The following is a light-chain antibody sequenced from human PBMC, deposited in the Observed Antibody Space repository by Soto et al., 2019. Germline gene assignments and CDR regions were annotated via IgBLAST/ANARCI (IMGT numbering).Light chain of an antibody. CDR2: DAS. Sequence: EIVLTQSPATLSLSPGERATLSCRASQSVSSYLAWYQQKPGQAPRLLIYDASNRATGIPARFSGSGSGTDFTLTISSLEPEDFAVYYCHQRSNWKTFGPGTKVDIK. CDR3: HQRSNWKT. V-gene: IGKV3-11*01. CDR1: QSVSSY. J-gene: IGKJ3*01.